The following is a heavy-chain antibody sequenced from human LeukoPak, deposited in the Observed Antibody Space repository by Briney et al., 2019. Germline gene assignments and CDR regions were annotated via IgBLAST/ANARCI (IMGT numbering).Heavy chain of an antibody. J-gene: IGHJ4*02. Sequence: PSETLSLTCTVSGGSINSYYWNWIRQPPGKGLEWIGYIYYSGSTNYNPSLKSRVTISVDTSKNQFSLKLNSVTAADTAVYYCARGWVYSGSYYFYFDYWGQGTLVTVSS. CDR2: IYYSGST. V-gene: IGHV4-59*01. CDR1: GGSINSYY. D-gene: IGHD1-26*01. CDR3: ARGWVYSGSYYFYFDY.